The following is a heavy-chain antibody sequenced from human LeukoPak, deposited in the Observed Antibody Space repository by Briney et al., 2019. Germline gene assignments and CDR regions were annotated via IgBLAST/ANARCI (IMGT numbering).Heavy chain of an antibody. CDR3: ARRNPPYGGNYGDDY. CDR1: GGTFSSYA. D-gene: IGHD1-26*01. Sequence: SVKVSCKASGGTFSSYAISWVRQAPGQGLEWMGRIIPILGIANYAQKFQGRVTITADQSTNTAYMALSSLRSEDAAVYYCARRNPPYGGNYGDDYWGQGTLVTVPS. J-gene: IGHJ4*02. CDR2: IIPILGIA. V-gene: IGHV1-69*04.